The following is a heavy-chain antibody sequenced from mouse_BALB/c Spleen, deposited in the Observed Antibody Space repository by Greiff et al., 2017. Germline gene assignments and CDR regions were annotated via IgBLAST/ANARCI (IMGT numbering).Heavy chain of an antibody. V-gene: IGHV3-6*02. CDR1: GYSITSGYY. Sequence: EVKLQESGPGLVKPSQSLSLTCSVTGYSITSGYYWNWIRQFPGNKLEWMGYISYDGSNNYNPSLKNRISITRDTSKNQFFLKLNSVTTEDTATYYCASGDGPWFAYWGQGTLVTVSA. CDR2: ISYDGSN. J-gene: IGHJ3*01. CDR3: ASGDGPWFAY. D-gene: IGHD2-3*01.